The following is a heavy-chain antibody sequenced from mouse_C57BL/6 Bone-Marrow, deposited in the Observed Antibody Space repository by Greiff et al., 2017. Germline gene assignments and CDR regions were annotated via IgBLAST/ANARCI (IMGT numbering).Heavy chain of an antibody. CDR1: GYTFTDYY. V-gene: IGHV1-76*01. CDR3: ARGGWLPYFDY. Sequence: QVQLKESGAELVRPGASVKLSCKASGYTFTDYYINWVKQRPGQGLEWIARIYPGSGNTYYNEKFKGKATLTAEKSSSTAYMQLSSLTSEDSAVYFCARGGWLPYFDYGGQGTTLTVSS. CDR2: IYPGSGNT. D-gene: IGHD2-3*01. J-gene: IGHJ2*01.